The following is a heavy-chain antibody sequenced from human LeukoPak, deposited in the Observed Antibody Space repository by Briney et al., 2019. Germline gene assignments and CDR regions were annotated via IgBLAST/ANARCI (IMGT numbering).Heavy chain of an antibody. J-gene: IGHJ4*02. Sequence: GGSLRLSCAASGFTFSSYAMSWVRQAPGKGLEWVSGISGSGACTYYADSVKGRFTISRDNSENTLYLQMNGLRAEDTAVYYCARGRIAPDYWGQGTLVTVSS. CDR3: ARGRIAPDY. CDR2: ISGSGACT. V-gene: IGHV3-23*01. D-gene: IGHD6-13*01. CDR1: GFTFSSYA.